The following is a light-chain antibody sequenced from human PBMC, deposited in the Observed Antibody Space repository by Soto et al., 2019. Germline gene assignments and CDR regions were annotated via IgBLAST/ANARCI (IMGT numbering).Light chain of an antibody. V-gene: IGLV2-14*03. CDR1: SSDVGAYNH. J-gene: IGLJ3*02. CDR3: SSFTSGGTWV. CDR2: EVN. Sequence: QSALTQPASVSGSPGQSITISCTGTSSDVGAYNHVSWYQQHPGKVPKVMIYEVNNRPSGVSNRFSASKSGNTASLTIAGLQAEDEATYYCSSFTSGGTWVVGGGTKLTVL.